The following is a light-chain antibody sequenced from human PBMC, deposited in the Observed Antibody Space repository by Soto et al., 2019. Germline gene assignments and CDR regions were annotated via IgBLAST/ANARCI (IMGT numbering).Light chain of an antibody. V-gene: IGKV1-39*01. CDR3: QQSYSAPI. Sequence: DIQMTQSPSSLSASVGDRVTITCRASQSISSYLNWYQQKPGKAPKLLIYAASSLQSGVPSRFSGSGSGTDFTHTISSLQPEDFATYYCQQSYSAPIFGPGTKVDIK. CDR2: AAS. CDR1: QSISSY. J-gene: IGKJ3*01.